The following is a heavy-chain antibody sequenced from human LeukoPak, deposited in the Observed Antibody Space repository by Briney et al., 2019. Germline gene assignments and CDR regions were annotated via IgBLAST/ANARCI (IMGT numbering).Heavy chain of an antibody. J-gene: IGHJ6*03. V-gene: IGHV1-69*13. CDR1: GYTFTGYY. CDR2: IIPIFGTA. Sequence: GASVKVSCKASGYTFTGYYMHWVRQAPGQGLEWMGGIIPIFGTANYAQKFQGRVTITADESTSTAYMELSSLRSEDTAVYYCARTRYDFWSGRYYYYYMDVWGKGTTVTVSS. D-gene: IGHD3-3*01. CDR3: ARTRYDFWSGRYYYYYMDV.